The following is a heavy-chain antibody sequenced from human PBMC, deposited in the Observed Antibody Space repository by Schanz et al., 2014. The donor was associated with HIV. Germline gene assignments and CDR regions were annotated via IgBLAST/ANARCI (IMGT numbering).Heavy chain of an antibody. CDR1: GSSFNDYY. CDR2: INHSGIP. V-gene: IGHV4-34*01. J-gene: IGHJ4*02. D-gene: IGHD1-1*01. Sequence: QVRLPQWGAGLLKPSETLSLTCAVYGSSFNDYYWGWIRQAPGKGPEWIGEINHSGIPNYNPSLERRVTMAVHTSKNQFSLKLGSVTAADTAVYYCARDGGRRWGERQLFGYWGQGTLVTVSS. CDR3: ARDGGRRWGERQLFGY.